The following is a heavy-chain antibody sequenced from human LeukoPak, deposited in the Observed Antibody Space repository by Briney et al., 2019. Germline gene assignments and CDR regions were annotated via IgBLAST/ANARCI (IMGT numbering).Heavy chain of an antibody. Sequence: GRSLRLSCTVSGFTFDDAMHWVRHTPGKGLEWVAGITWNRDNIGYGDSVKGRFTISRDNVKNVLYLQMNSLRPEDTALYYCAKDLSSAITSALVLDVWGQGTTV. CDR2: ITWNRDNI. D-gene: IGHD3-22*01. CDR1: GFTFDDA. CDR3: AKDLSSAITSALVLDV. J-gene: IGHJ6*02. V-gene: IGHV3-9*01.